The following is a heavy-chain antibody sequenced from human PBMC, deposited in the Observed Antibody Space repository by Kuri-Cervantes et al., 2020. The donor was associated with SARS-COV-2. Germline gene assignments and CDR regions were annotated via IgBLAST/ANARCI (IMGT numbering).Heavy chain of an antibody. CDR1: GESFSGYY. Sequence: SETLSLTCAFYGESFSGYYWNWIRQSPGKGLEWIGEVNHRGSTNYNPSLKSRVTISVDTSKNQFSLKLSSVTAADTAVYYCARASYYVGYMDVWGKGTTVTVSS. CDR2: VNHRGST. CDR3: ARASYYVGYMDV. D-gene: IGHD1-26*01. J-gene: IGHJ6*03. V-gene: IGHV4-34*01.